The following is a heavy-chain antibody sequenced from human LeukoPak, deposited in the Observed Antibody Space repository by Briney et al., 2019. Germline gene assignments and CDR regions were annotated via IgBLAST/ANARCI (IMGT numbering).Heavy chain of an antibody. D-gene: IGHD4-23*01. V-gene: IGHV3-74*01. J-gene: IGHJ4*02. CDR3: ARSGGNSVAGDY. CDR2: INSDGSST. CDR1: GFTFSSYW. Sequence: GGSLRLSCAASGFTFSSYWMHWVRQAPGKGLVWVSRINSDGSSTTYADSVKGRFTISRDNAKNTLYLQMNSLRDEDTAVYYCARSGGNSVAGDYWGQGTLVTVSS.